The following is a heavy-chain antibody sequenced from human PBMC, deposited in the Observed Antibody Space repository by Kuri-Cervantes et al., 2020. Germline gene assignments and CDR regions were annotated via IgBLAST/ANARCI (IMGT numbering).Heavy chain of an antibody. CDR1: GFTFSNYG. CDR3: AKDPSVSPGAPYYYYYMDV. D-gene: IGHD4/OR15-4a*01. Sequence: GESLKISCAASGFTFSNYGMHWVRQAPGKGLEWVAVIWYDGSRIYYGDSVKGRFTIPRDNSKNTLYLQMNTLRVEDTAVYYCAKDPSVSPGAPYYYYYMDVWGKGTTVTVSS. CDR2: IWYDGSRI. V-gene: IGHV3-30*02. J-gene: IGHJ6*03.